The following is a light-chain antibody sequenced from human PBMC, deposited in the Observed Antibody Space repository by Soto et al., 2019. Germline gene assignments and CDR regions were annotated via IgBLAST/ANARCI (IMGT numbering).Light chain of an antibody. Sequence: DIQVTQSPSTLSASVGDRVTITCRASQSLNDWLAWYQQKPGKAPKLLIYKASGLESGVPSRFSGSGSGTEFPLTIRRLQPGDFATYYCQQYNGYPWTFGQGTKVEIK. CDR3: QQYNGYPWT. CDR2: KAS. V-gene: IGKV1-5*03. J-gene: IGKJ1*01. CDR1: QSLNDW.